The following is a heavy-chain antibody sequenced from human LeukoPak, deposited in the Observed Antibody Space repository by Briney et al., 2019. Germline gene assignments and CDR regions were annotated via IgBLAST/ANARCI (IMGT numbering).Heavy chain of an antibody. CDR1: GFTFSSYE. CDR2: ISSSDSTI. CDR3: AKRIQSAMATGY. J-gene: IGHJ4*02. Sequence: GGSLRLSCAASGFTFSSYEMNWVRQAPGKGLEWVSYISSSDSTIYYADSVKGRFTISRDNAKNSLYLQMNSLRAEDTAVYYCAKRIQSAMATGYWGQGTLVTVSS. D-gene: IGHD5-18*01. V-gene: IGHV3-48*03.